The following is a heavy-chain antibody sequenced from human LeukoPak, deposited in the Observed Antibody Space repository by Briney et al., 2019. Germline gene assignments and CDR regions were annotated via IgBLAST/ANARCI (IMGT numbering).Heavy chain of an antibody. Sequence: PGGSLRLSCAASGFTFSSYAMSWVRHAPGKGLEWVSVIYSGGSTYYADSVKGRFTISRDNSKNTLYLQMNSLRAEDTAVYYCARGLAAAGLFDYWGQGTLVTVSS. D-gene: IGHD6-13*01. CDR1: GFTFSSYA. CDR3: ARGLAAAGLFDY. CDR2: IYSGGST. V-gene: IGHV3-66*01. J-gene: IGHJ4*02.